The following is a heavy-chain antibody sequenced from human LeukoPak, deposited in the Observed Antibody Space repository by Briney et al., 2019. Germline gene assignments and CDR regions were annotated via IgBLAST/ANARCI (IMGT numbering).Heavy chain of an antibody. V-gene: IGHV3-33*06. CDR3: AKDAYYGSHGIGYFDY. J-gene: IGHJ4*02. CDR1: GFTFSGYG. CDR2: IWYDGSNK. D-gene: IGHD3-10*01. Sequence: PGGSLRLSCAASGFTFSGYGIHWVRQAPGKGLEWVAVIWYDGSNKYYADSVKGRFTISGDNSKNTLYLQMNSLRAEDTAVYYCAKDAYYGSHGIGYFDYWGQGTLVTVSS.